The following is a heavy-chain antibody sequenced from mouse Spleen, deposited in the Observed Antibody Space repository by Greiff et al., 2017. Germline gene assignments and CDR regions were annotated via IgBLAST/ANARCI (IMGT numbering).Heavy chain of an antibody. CDR2: IWSGGST. V-gene: IGHV2-2*02. CDR3: ARNLDYYGSSYGYFDV. J-gene: IGHJ1*01. Sequence: QVHVKQSGPGLVQPSQSLSITCTVSGFSLTSYGVHWVRQSPGKGLEWLGVIWSGGSTDYNAAFISRLSISKDNSKSQVFFKMNSLQANDTAIYYCARNLDYYGSSYGYFDVWGAGTTVTVSS. CDR1: GFSLTSYG. D-gene: IGHD1-1*01.